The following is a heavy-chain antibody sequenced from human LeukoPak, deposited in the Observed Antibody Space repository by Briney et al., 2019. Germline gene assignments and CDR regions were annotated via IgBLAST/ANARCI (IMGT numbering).Heavy chain of an antibody. CDR2: ISYDGSNK. Sequence: GGSLRLSCAASGFTFSSYAMHWVRQAPGKGLEWVAVISYDGSNKYYADSVKGRFTFSRDNSKNTLYLQMNSLRAEDTAVYYCARGGDIVVVPAAIGWFDPWGQGTLVTVSS. V-gene: IGHV3-30-3*01. CDR3: ARGGDIVVVPAAIGWFDP. D-gene: IGHD2-2*01. J-gene: IGHJ5*02. CDR1: GFTFSSYA.